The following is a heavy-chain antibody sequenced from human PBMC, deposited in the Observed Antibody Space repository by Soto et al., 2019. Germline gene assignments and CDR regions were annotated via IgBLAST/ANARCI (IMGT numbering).Heavy chain of an antibody. J-gene: IGHJ6*03. V-gene: IGHV4-34*01. D-gene: IGHD3-10*01. CDR1: GGSFSGYY. CDR2: INHSGST. CDR3: ARAGDYYGSGSYYKVGYYYYSMDV. Sequence: QVQLQQWGAGLLKPSETLSLTCAVYGGSFSGYYWSWIRQPPGKGLEWIGEINHSGSTNYNPSLKSRVTISVDTSRDQFSLKLSSVTAADTAVYYCARAGDYYGSGSYYKVGYYYYSMDVWGKGTTVTVSS.